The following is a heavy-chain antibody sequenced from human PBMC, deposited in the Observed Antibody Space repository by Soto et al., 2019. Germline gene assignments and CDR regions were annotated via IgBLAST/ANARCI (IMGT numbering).Heavy chain of an antibody. CDR3: VRGGKTSGAFDI. D-gene: IGHD3-10*01. V-gene: IGHV3-33*01. CDR1: GFTFSNYG. J-gene: IGHJ3*02. Sequence: QVQLVESGGVVVQPGRSLRLSCAASGFTFSNYGMHWVRQAPGKGLEWVAVIWDDGNKKYYVDSVKGRFTISRDNSENTMFMHMNSPADEYTDVYYCVRGGKTSGAFDIWGQGTMVTVSS. CDR2: IWDDGNKK.